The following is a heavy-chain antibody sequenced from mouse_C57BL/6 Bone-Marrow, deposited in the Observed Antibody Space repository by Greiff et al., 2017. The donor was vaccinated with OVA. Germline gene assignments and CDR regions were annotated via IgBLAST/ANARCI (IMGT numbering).Heavy chain of an antibody. J-gene: IGHJ1*03. Sequence: EVQVVESGPVLVKPGPSVKISCKASGFTFTDYYMHWVKQSHGKSLEWLGLVYPYNGGTSYNQKFKGKATLTADTSSSPDYMELNSLTSEDSAVYYCAKWYWGSSYDWCFDGWGTGTTVTVSS. CDR1: GFTFTDYY. CDR2: VYPYNGGT. V-gene: IGHV1-36*01. CDR3: AKWYWGSSYDWCFDG. D-gene: IGHD1-1*01.